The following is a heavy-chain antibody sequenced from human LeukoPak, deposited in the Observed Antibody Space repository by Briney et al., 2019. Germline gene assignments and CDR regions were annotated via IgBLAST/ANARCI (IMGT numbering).Heavy chain of an antibody. V-gene: IGHV3-64D*06. CDR2: ITSDGGSI. J-gene: IGHJ4*02. CDR1: RFTFSNFN. CDR3: VKGAVNYYFDF. Sequence: GGSLRLSCSASRFTFSNFNMHWVRQAPGKGLQFVSGITSDGGSIDYADSVRGRFTISRDNSEHTLYLQMSGLRAEDTAVYYCVKGAVNYYFDFWGQGTLVTVSS. D-gene: IGHD4-17*01.